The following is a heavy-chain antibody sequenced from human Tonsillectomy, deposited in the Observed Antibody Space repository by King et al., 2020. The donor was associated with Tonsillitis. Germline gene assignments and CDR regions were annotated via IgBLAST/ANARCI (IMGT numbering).Heavy chain of an antibody. Sequence: QLQESGPGLVKPSQTLSLTCTVSGGSISYGDYYWSWIRQPPGKGLEWLGYIYFTGSTDYSPSLKSRVTISVDMSKNQFSLRLSSLTAADTAVYYCARETVDFYYFDYWGQGTLVTVAS. CDR2: IYFTGST. J-gene: IGHJ4*02. V-gene: IGHV4-30-4*01. CDR3: ARETVDFYYFDY. CDR1: GGSISYGDYY. D-gene: IGHD3/OR15-3a*01.